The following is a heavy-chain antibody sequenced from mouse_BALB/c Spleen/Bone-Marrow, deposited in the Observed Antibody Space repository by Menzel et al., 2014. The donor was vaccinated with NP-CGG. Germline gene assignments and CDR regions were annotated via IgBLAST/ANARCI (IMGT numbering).Heavy chain of an antibody. CDR2: IDPANGNT. CDR3: ARWSLPYGLDY. V-gene: IGHV14-3*02. CDR1: GFNIKDTY. J-gene: IGHJ4*01. Sequence: EVKLQESGAELVKPGASVKLSCTASGFNIKDTYMHWVKQRPEQGLEWIGRIDPANGNTKYDPKFQGKATITADTSSNTAYLQLSSLTSEDTAVYYCARWSLPYGLDYWGQGTSVTVSS.